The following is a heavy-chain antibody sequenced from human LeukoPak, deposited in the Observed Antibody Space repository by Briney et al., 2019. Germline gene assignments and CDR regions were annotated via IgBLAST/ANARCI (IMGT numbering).Heavy chain of an antibody. CDR1: GGSFSGYY. J-gene: IGHJ4*02. CDR3: ARLGGGRYFDWSADY. Sequence: SETLSLTCAVYGGSFSGYYWSWIRQPPGKGLEWLGEINHSGSTNYNPSLKSRVTISVDTSKNQFSLKLSSVTAADTAVYYCARLGGGRYFDWSADYWGQGTLVTVSS. D-gene: IGHD3-9*01. V-gene: IGHV4-34*01. CDR2: INHSGST.